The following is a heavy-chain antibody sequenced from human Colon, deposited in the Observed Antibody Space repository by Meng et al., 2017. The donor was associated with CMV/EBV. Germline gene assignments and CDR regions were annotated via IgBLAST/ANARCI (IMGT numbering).Heavy chain of an antibody. Sequence: LVEAWGGLVQPAGSLRRCCACPELNCSVGHMSWVRQAPGKGLEWVSSIFSNGNTYYADSVKCRFIISRDNYKNTVYLQMNSLRVEDTAVYHCARDPGYCSSLTYDYWGQGTLVTVSS. CDR1: ELNCSVGH. CDR2: IFSNGNT. CDR3: ARDPGYCSSLTYDY. D-gene: IGHD3-10*01. V-gene: IGHV3-66*01. J-gene: IGHJ4*02.